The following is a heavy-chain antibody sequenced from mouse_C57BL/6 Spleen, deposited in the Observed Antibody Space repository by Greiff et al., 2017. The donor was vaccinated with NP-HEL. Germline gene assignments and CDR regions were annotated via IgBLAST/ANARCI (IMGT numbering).Heavy chain of an antibody. D-gene: IGHD2-12*01. CDR2: IHPPLFLS. Sequence: QVQLQQPGAELVKPFPSFYFSCNSSFSPFPRSWLPWLPPRPGQGLEWIGMIHPPLFLSCYNEKFKSQATLTVDNSSSTAYMPLSSLTSEDSAVFYGASDSNDGGRKYYARDYGGQGTSVTVSS. CDR1: FSPFPRSW. CDR3: ASDSNDGGRKYYARDY. V-gene: IGHV1-64*01. J-gene: IGHJ4*01.